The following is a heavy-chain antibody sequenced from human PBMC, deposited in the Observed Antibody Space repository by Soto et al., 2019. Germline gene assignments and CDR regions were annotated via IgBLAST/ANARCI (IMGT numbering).Heavy chain of an antibody. J-gene: IGHJ6*02. Sequence: LRLSCAASGFTFSSYSMNWVRQAPGKGLEWVSSISSSSSYIYYADSVKGRFTISRDNAKNSLYLQMNSLRAEDTAVYYCASALLKVFGVVKDVWGQGTTVTVSS. V-gene: IGHV3-21*01. CDR2: ISSSSSYI. CDR1: GFTFSSYS. CDR3: ASALLKVFGVVKDV. D-gene: IGHD3-3*01.